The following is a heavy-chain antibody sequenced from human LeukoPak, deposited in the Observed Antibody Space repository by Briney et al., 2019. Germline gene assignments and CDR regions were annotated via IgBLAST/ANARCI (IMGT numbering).Heavy chain of an antibody. Sequence: SETLSLTRTVSGGPISSFYWRWIRHPPGKGREWMGYIYYSGGATYNPSLKSRVTISVDTSENQYSLKLSCVSAADTAVYYCARTDYYGSGSYFFQHWGQGTLVTVSS. CDR2: IYYSGGA. D-gene: IGHD3-10*01. CDR1: GGPISSFY. J-gene: IGHJ1*01. V-gene: IGHV4-59*01. CDR3: ARTDYYGSGSYFFQH.